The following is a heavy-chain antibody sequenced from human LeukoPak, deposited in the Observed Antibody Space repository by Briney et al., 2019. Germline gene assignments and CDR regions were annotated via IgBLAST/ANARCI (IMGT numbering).Heavy chain of an antibody. V-gene: IGHV3-23*01. D-gene: IGHD3-16*01. CDR3: AKYDYIWGSLRVFDI. Sequence: GSLRLSCAGSEFSLSSYSLSWVRQAPGKGLEGVSGISGSGGGTYYADSVKGRFSISRDNSKNTLYLQMNSLRAEDTAVYYCAKYDYIWGSLRVFDIWGQGTLVTVSS. CDR2: ISGSGGGT. J-gene: IGHJ3*02. CDR1: EFSLSSYS.